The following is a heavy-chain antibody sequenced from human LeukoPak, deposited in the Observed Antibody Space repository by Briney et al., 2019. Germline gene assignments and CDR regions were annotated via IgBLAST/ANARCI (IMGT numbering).Heavy chain of an antibody. CDR1: GYTFIMYY. V-gene: IGHV1-46*01. J-gene: IGHJ4*02. Sequence: ASVKVSFKASGYTFIMYYMHWVRQAPGQGGEWMGIINPSGGSTSYAQKFQGRGTITRDTSTSTVYMELRRLRSEDTAVYYCARGGYGDRIDYWGQGTLVSVSS. CDR2: INPSGGST. D-gene: IGHD4-17*01. CDR3: ARGGYGDRIDY.